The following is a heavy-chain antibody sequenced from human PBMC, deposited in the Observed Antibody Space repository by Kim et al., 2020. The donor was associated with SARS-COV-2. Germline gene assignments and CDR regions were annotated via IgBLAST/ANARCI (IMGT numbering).Heavy chain of an antibody. V-gene: IGHV4-34*01. CDR3: ARGRYDILTGYPYPLRYYYYGMDV. D-gene: IGHD3-9*01. CDR2: INHSGST. J-gene: IGHJ6*02. Sequence: SETLSLTCAVYGGSFSGYYWSWIRQPPGKGLEWIGEINHSGSTNYNPSLKSRVTISVDTSKNQFSLKLSSVTAADTAVYYCARGRYDILTGYPYPLRYYYYGMDVWGQGTTVTVSS. CDR1: GGSFSGYY.